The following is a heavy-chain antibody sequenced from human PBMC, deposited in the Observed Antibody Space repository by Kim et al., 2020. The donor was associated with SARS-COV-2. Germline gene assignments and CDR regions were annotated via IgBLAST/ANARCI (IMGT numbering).Heavy chain of an antibody. D-gene: IGHD1-26*01. V-gene: IGHV3-53*04. CDR1: GFTVSSNY. Sequence: GGSLRLSCAASGFTVSSNYMSWVRQAPGKGLEWVSVIYSGGSTYYADSVKGRFTISRHNSKNTLYLQMNSLRAEDTAVYYCARDGVLEGGYYYYMDVWGKGGTLTVPS. J-gene: IGHJ6*03. CDR3: ARDGVLEGGYYYYMDV. CDR2: IYSGGST.